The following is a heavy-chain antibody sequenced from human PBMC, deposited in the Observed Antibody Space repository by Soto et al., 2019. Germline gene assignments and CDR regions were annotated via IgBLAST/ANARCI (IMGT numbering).Heavy chain of an antibody. Sequence: GGSLRLSCAASGFTFSSYAMSWVRQAPGKGLEWVSAISGSGGSTYYADSVKGRFTISRDNSKNTLYLQMNSLRAEDTAVYYCAKVPPRYYDSSGYLDYWGQGTLVTVSS. CDR1: GFTFSSYA. CDR2: ISGSGGST. V-gene: IGHV3-23*01. CDR3: AKVPPRYYDSSGYLDY. J-gene: IGHJ4*02. D-gene: IGHD3-22*01.